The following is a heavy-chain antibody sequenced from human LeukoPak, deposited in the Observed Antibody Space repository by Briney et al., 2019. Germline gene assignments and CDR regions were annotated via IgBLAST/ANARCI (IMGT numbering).Heavy chain of an antibody. J-gene: IGHJ4*02. Sequence: SETLSLTCTVSGGSISSYYWSWIRQPAGKGLEWIGRIYTSGSTNYNPSLKSRVTMSVDTSKNQFSLKLSSVTAADTAVYYCASGGRVLGYFDYWGQGTLVTVSS. CDR2: IYTSGST. D-gene: IGHD3-16*01. V-gene: IGHV4-4*07. CDR1: GGSISSYY. CDR3: ASGGRVLGYFDY.